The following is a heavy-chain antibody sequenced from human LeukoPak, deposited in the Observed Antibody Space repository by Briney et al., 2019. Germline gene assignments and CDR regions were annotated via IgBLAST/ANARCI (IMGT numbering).Heavy chain of an antibody. CDR3: ATYMYGGDYGSYYFEI. D-gene: IGHD3-16*01. CDR1: GGSITSSRW. J-gene: IGHJ4*02. V-gene: IGHV4-4*02. CDR2: IYHGGTT. Sequence: SETLSLTCAVSGGSITSSRWWSWARPPPGKGLEWIGEIYHGGTTNYNPSLKSRVIMSIDTSKNHFSLKLTSVTAGDTAVYYCATYMYGGDYGSYYFEIWGQGTLVTVSS.